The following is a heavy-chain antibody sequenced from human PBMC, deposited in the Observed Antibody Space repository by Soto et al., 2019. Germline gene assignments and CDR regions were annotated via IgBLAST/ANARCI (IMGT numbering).Heavy chain of an antibody. CDR2: IYYSGST. J-gene: IGHJ6*02. CDR1: GGSISSGGYY. CDR3: ARDSVDIVATIRGGYYYYGMDV. Sequence: SETLSLTCTVSGGSISSGGYYWSWIRQHPGKGLEWIGYIYYSGSTYYNPSLKSRVTISVDTSKNQFSLKLSSVTAADTAVYYCARDSVDIVATIRGGYYYYGMDVWGQGTTVTVSS. V-gene: IGHV4-31*03. D-gene: IGHD5-12*01.